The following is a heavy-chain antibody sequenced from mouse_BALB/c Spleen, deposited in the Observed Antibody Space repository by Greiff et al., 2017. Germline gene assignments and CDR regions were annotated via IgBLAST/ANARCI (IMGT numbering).Heavy chain of an antibody. CDR1: GFSLTSYG. Sequence: QVQLQQSGPGLVAPSQSLSITCTVSGFSLTSYGVHWVRQPPGKGLEWLGVIWAGGSTNYNSALMSRLSISKDNSKSQVFVKMNSLQTDDTAMYYCARDRGYPPWFAYWGQGTLVTVSA. J-gene: IGHJ3*01. V-gene: IGHV2-9*02. CDR3: ARDRGYPPWFAY. D-gene: IGHD2-2*01. CDR2: IWAGGST.